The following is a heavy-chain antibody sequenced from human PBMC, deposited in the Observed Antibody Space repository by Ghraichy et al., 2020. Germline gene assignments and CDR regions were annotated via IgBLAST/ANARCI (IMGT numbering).Heavy chain of an antibody. CDR3: TRPTGSFYFYSMDV. Sequence: GESLNISCAASGFTVRGSDMSWVRQAPGKGLEWLSVISTSGTTQYEESVKGRVTISRDNSKNTVYLEMNSLRVEDTALYYCTRPTGSFYFYSMDVWGQGTTVTVSS. D-gene: IGHD2-15*01. CDR2: ISTSGTT. CDR1: GFTVRGSD. J-gene: IGHJ6*02. V-gene: IGHV3-66*04.